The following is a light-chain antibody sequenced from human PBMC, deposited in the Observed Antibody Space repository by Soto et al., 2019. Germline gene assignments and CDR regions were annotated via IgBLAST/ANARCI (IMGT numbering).Light chain of an antibody. CDR2: GAS. CDR1: QSVSSN. Sequence: EIVMTQSPATLSVSPGERATLSCRASQSVSSNLAWYQQKPGQAPRLLMFGASTRATDIPARFSGSGSGTEFTLTISSLQSEDFAVYYCQQYNNWPVTLGQGTRLEIK. J-gene: IGKJ5*01. CDR3: QQYNNWPVT. V-gene: IGKV3-15*01.